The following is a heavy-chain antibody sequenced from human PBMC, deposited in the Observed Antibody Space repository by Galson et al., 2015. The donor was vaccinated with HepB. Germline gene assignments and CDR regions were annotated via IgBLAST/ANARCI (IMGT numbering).Heavy chain of an antibody. Sequence: SLRLSCAASGFTFSSYWMSWVRQAPGKGLEWVANIKQDGSEKYYVDSVKGRFTISRDNAKNSLYLQMNSLRAEDTAVYYCARPIGPYISGRGHYFDYWGQGTLVTVSS. J-gene: IGHJ4*02. CDR1: GFTFSSYW. CDR3: ARPIGPYISGRGHYFDY. D-gene: IGHD3-10*01. CDR2: IKQDGSEK. V-gene: IGHV3-7*03.